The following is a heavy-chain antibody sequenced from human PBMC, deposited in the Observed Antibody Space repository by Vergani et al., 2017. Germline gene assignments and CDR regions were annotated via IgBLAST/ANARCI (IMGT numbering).Heavy chain of an antibody. CDR3: ASDGRYCTNGVCVADY. D-gene: IGHD2-8*01. J-gene: IGHJ4*02. V-gene: IGHV1-2*02. CDR2: INPNSGGT. CDR1: GYTFTGYY. Sequence: QVQLVQSGAEVKKPGASVKVSCKASGYTFTGYYMHWVRQAPGQGLEWMGWINPNSGGTNNAQKFQGRVTMTRDTSIITAYMELSRLRADDTAVYYCASDGRYCTNGVCVADYWGQGTLVTVSS.